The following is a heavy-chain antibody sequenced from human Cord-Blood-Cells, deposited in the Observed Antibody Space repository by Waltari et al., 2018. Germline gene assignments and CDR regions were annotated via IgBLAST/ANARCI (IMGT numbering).Heavy chain of an antibody. CDR2: IYYSGST. D-gene: IGHD3-10*01. CDR1: GGSISSYY. J-gene: IGHJ4*02. V-gene: IGHV4-59*01. CDR3: ARGRYDYYGSGSYRGFDY. Sequence: QVQLQESGPGLVKPSETLSLTCTVSGGSISSYYWSWIRQPPGKGLEWIGYIYYSGSTNYNPSLKSRVTISVDTAKNQFSLKLSSGTAADTAVYYCARGRYDYYGSGSYRGFDYWGQGTLVTVSS.